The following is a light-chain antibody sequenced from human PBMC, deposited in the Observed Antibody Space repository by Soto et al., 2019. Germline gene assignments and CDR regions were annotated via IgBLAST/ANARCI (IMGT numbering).Light chain of an antibody. CDR3: QEYNCSTWT. CDR1: RSVDLG. J-gene: IGKJ1*01. CDR2: DAS. V-gene: IGKV1-5*01. Sequence: GDRVTLTCRASRSVDLGLALYLQKPGKAPTPLIYDASRFQSGFPSRFRGSGSGTEFTLTISSLQPDYFGTSYFQEYNCSTWTFGPGTKVDI.